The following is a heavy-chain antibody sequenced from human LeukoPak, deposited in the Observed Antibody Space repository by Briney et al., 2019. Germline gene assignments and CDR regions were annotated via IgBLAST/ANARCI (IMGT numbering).Heavy chain of an antibody. CDR3: ASGPPDYCSSTSCYDSVRAFDY. CDR2: IKQDGSEK. CDR1: GFTFSSYW. D-gene: IGHD2-2*01. J-gene: IGHJ4*02. V-gene: IGHV3-7*01. Sequence: GGSLRLSCAGSGFTFSSYWMRWVRQAPGKGLEWVDNIKQDGSEKYYVDSVKGRFTISRDNAKNSLYLQMNSLRAEDTAVYYCASGPPDYCSSTSCYDSVRAFDYWGQGNLVTVSS.